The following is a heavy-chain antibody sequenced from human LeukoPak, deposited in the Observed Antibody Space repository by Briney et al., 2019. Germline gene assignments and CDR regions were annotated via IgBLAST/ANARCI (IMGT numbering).Heavy chain of an antibody. CDR2: INSDGSGT. CDR1: GFTFSTYW. D-gene: IGHD3-10*01. Sequence: PGGSLRLSCAASGFTFSTYWMHWVRQAPGKGLVWVSRINSDGSGTSYADSVKGRFTISRDNAKNTLYLQMNSLRAEDTAVYYCWAMVRGLKNSDYWGQGTLVTVSS. V-gene: IGHV3-74*01. J-gene: IGHJ4*02. CDR3: WAMVRGLKNSDY.